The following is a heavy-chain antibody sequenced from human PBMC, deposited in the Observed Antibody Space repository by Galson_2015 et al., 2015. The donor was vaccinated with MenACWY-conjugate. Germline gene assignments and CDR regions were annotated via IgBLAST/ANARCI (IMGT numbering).Heavy chain of an antibody. J-gene: IGHJ4*02. CDR1: GASISTGY. Sequence: GTLSLTCSVSGASISTGYWSWIRQPPGKGLEWIGYIHYSGSTKYNPSLKTRITMSLDTSENQFSLKLSSVTAADTAVYYCARWVAVKMIEYCGQGTLVTVSS. CDR3: ARWVAVKMIEY. V-gene: IGHV4-59*01. CDR2: IHYSGST. D-gene: IGHD6-19*01.